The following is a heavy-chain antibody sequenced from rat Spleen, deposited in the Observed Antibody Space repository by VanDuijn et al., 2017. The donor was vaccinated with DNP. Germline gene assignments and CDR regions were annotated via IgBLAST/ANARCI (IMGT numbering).Heavy chain of an antibody. CDR3: ARHGITTSPYWYFDF. CDR2: IWAWGRT. J-gene: IGHJ1*01. V-gene: IGHV2-72*01. CDR1: GFSLTSNG. Sequence: QVQLEESGPGLMQPSETLSLTCTVSGFSLTSNGVGWVRQPLGKGLVWMGTIWAWGRTNYNSAVQSRLSIRRDTSKSQVFLKMNSLQPEDTGTYYCARHGITTSPYWYFDFWGPGTMVTVSS. D-gene: IGHD1-10*01.